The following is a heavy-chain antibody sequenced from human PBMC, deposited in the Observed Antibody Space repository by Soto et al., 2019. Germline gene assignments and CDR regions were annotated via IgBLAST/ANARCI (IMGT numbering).Heavy chain of an antibody. D-gene: IGHD3-10*01. CDR1: GGSFSGYY. Sequence: SETLSLTCAVYGGSFSGYYLSWIRQPPGKGLEWIGEINHSGSTNYNPSLKSRVTISVDTSKNQFSLKLSSVTAADTAVYYCARGRGGLYKIVYYFDYWGQGTLVTVSS. CDR2: INHSGST. CDR3: ARGRGGLYKIVYYFDY. J-gene: IGHJ4*02. V-gene: IGHV4-34*01.